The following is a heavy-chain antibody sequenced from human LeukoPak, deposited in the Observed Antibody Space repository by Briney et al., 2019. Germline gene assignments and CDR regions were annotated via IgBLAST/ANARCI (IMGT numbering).Heavy chain of an antibody. Sequence: GGSLRLSCAASGFTFDDYAMHWVRQAPGKGLEWVSAISGSGGSTYYADSVKGRFTISRDNSKNTLYLQMNSLRAEDTAVYYCAKGRGSGYIIGYYYYMDVWGKGTTVTVSS. J-gene: IGHJ6*03. D-gene: IGHD5-24*01. CDR3: AKGRGSGYIIGYYYYMDV. CDR1: GFTFDDYA. CDR2: ISGSGGST. V-gene: IGHV3-23*01.